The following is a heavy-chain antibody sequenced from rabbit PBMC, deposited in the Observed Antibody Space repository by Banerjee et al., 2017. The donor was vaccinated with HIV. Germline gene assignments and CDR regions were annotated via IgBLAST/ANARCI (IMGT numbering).Heavy chain of an antibody. V-gene: IGHV1S40*01. Sequence: QSLEESGGGLVQPEGSLTLTCKASGFDFSSNAMFWVRQAPGKGLELIAYIYTSSGSRWYASWAKGRFTISKTSSTTVTLQMTSLTAADTATYFCARSTSSSGWGLDVWGPGTLVTVS. D-gene: IGHD1-1*01. CDR1: GFDFSSNA. CDR2: IYTSSGSR. CDR3: ARSTSSSGWGLDV. J-gene: IGHJ3*01.